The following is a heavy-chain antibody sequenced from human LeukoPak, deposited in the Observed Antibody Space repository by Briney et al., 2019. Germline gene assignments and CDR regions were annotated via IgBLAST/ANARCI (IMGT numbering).Heavy chain of an antibody. Sequence: GGSLSLSCTVSGFAFGSYAMSWGRQAPGTGLEGVAAIGSDYDGVNEDSVKGRFTISRDDSKSTLYLQMDNLRPEDTAVYFCAKSAGVATIYFDCWGQGALVTVSS. V-gene: IGHV3-23*01. CDR2: IGSDYDG. J-gene: IGHJ4*02. CDR3: AKSAGVATIYFDC. D-gene: IGHD5-12*01. CDR1: GFAFGSYA.